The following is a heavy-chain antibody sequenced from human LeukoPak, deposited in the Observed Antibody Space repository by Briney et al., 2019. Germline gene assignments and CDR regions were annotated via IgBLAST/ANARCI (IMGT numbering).Heavy chain of an antibody. CDR1: GFTFSTYA. J-gene: IGHJ3*02. CDR2: ISYDGSNK. D-gene: IGHD6-19*01. CDR3: ARGAVAGTWPGAFDI. Sequence: GGSLRLSCAASGFTFSTYAMHWVRQAPGKGLEWVAVISYDGSNKYYADSVKGRFTISRDNSKNTLYLQMNGLRPEDMAVYYCARGAVAGTWPGAFDIWGQGTMVTVSS. V-gene: IGHV3-30-3*01.